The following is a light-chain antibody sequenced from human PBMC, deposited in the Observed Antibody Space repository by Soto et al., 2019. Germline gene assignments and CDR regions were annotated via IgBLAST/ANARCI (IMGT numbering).Light chain of an antibody. V-gene: IGKV1-9*01. CDR2: AAS. Sequence: IQLTQSPSSLSASVGDRVTITCRARQGISSYLAWYQQKPGNAPKLLIYAASTLQSGVPLRFSGSESGTDFTLTISSLQPEDVATYYCQQLYMYPRTFGQGTRVEIK. CDR1: QGISSY. CDR3: QQLYMYPRT. J-gene: IGKJ1*01.